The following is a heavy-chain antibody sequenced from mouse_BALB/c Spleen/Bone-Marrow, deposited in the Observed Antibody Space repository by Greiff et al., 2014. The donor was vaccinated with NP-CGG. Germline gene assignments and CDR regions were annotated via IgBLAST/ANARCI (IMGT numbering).Heavy chain of an antibody. CDR3: ARRDGSYFDY. CDR2: INPGSGGT. CDR1: GYAFTNYL. Sequence: VHLVESGAELVRPGTSVKVSCKASGYAFTNYLIEWVKQRPGQGLGWIGMINPGSGGTNYNEKFKGKATLTADKSSSTAYMQLSSLTSDDSAVYFCARRDGSYFDYWGQGTTLTVSS. V-gene: IGHV1-54*01. J-gene: IGHJ2*01. D-gene: IGHD3-3*01.